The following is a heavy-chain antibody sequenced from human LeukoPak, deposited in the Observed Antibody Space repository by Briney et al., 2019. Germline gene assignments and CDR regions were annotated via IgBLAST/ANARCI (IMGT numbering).Heavy chain of an antibody. CDR2: IYYSGSI. Sequence: SGTLSLTCTVSGASIRNYYWSWIRQSPGKGLEWIGYIYYSGSINYNPSLESRVAMSVDTSKNQFSLRLSSVTAADTALYYCARRYSSSWYVGFFDPWGQGTLVTVSS. CDR3: ARRYSSSWYVGFFDP. J-gene: IGHJ5*02. V-gene: IGHV4-59*08. D-gene: IGHD6-13*01. CDR1: GASIRNYY.